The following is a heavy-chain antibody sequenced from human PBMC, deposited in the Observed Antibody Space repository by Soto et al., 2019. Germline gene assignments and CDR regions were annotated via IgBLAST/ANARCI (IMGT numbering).Heavy chain of an antibody. V-gene: IGHV1-8*01. CDR1: GYTFTSYD. CDR2: MNPNSGNT. CDR3: ARVHIGRPNLGITDYYGMDV. J-gene: IGHJ6*02. D-gene: IGHD7-27*01. Sequence: ASVKVSCKASGYTFTSYDINWVRQATGQGLEWMGWMNPNSGNTGYAQKFQGRVTMTRNTSISTAYMELSSLRSEDTAVYYCARVHIGRPNLGITDYYGMDVWGQGTTVTVSS.